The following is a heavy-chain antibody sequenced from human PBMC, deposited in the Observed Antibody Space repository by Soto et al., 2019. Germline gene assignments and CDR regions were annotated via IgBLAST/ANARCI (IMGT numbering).Heavy chain of an antibody. CDR1: GGTFSSYT. D-gene: IGHD2-15*01. CDR2: IIPILGIA. J-gene: IGHJ4*02. Sequence: QVQLVQSGAEVKKPGSSVKVSCKASGGTFSSYTISWVRQAPGQGLEWMGRIIPILGIANYAQKFQGRVTISADKSTRTAYMELSSLRSEDTAVYYCARALEVVAATRGYYFDYWGQGTLVTVSS. V-gene: IGHV1-69*02. CDR3: ARALEVVAATRGYYFDY.